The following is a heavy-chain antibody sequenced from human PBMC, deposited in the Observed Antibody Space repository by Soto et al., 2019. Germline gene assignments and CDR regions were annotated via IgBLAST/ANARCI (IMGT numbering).Heavy chain of an antibody. D-gene: IGHD3-10*01. CDR1: GYTFTSSA. J-gene: IGHJ4*02. V-gene: IGHV1-58*01. CDR3: AALSIFPGVDIDY. CDR2: IVVGSGNT. Sequence: ASVKVSCKASGYTFTSSAVQWVRQARGQRLEWIGWIVVGSGNTNYAQKFQERVTITRDMSTSTAYMELSSLRSEDTAVYYCAALSIFPGVDIDYWGQGTLVTVSS.